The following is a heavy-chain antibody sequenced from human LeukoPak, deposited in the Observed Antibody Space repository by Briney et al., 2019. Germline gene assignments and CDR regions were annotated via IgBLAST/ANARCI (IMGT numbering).Heavy chain of an antibody. D-gene: IGHD6-19*01. V-gene: IGHV3-7*04. CDR1: GFTFSRYW. CDR3: ARSTSWYHKCDY. Sequence: PGGSLRLSCAASGFTFSRYWMSWVRQAPGKGLEWVASINQDGDERYYVDSVKGRFTISSDNAKNSVYVQMNSLRAEDTAVFYCARSTSWYHKCDYWGQGTLVTVSS. J-gene: IGHJ4*02. CDR2: INQDGDER.